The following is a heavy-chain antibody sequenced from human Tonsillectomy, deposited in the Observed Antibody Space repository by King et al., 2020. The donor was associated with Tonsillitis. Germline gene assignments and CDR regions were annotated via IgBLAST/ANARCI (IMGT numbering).Heavy chain of an antibody. CDR1: GGTFSSYA. V-gene: IGHV1-69*01. Sequence: QVQLVESGAEVKKPGSSVKVSCKASGGTFSSYAISWVRQAPGQGLEWMGGIIPIFGTANYAQKFQGRVTITADESTSTAYMELSSRRSEDTAVYYCASSPNIVLTYWYFDLWGRGTLVTVSS. CDR3: ASSPNIVLTYWYFDL. J-gene: IGHJ2*01. D-gene: IGHD2-8*01. CDR2: IIPIFGTA.